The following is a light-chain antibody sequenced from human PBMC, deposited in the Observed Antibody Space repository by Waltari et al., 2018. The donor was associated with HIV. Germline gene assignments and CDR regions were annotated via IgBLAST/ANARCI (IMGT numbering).Light chain of an antibody. Sequence: QSALTPPASVSGSPGQSIPISCTGTSSDVGSYNLVSWYQQHPGKAPKLMIYEVSKRPSGVSNRFSGSKSGNTASLTISGLQAEDEADYYCCSYAGSSTLVFGGGTKLTVL. CDR1: SSDVGSYNL. CDR2: EVS. CDR3: CSYAGSSTLV. J-gene: IGLJ2*01. V-gene: IGLV2-23*02.